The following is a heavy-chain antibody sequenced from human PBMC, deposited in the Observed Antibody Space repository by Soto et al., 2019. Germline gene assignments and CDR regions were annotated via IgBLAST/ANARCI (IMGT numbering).Heavy chain of an antibody. J-gene: IGHJ3*02. Sequence: EVQLLESGGGLVQPGGSLRLSCAASGFTFSSYAMSWVRQAPGKGLEWVSAISGSGGSTYYADSVKGRFTISRDNSKNTLYLQMSSLRAEDTAVYYCAKPMVRGVIASGAFDIWGQGTMVTVSS. CDR1: GFTFSSYA. CDR2: ISGSGGST. CDR3: AKPMVRGVIASGAFDI. V-gene: IGHV3-23*01. D-gene: IGHD3-10*01.